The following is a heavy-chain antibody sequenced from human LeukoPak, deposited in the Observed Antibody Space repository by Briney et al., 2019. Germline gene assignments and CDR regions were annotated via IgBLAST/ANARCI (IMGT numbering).Heavy chain of an antibody. V-gene: IGHV3-53*01. J-gene: IGHJ3*01. CDR3: ARDMQLST. CDR1: GLTVSSNY. Sequence: GGSLRLSCAASGLTVSSNYMSWVRQAPGEGLEWVSLISYSGANSYYTDSVRGRFTISRDNSKDTLFLQMNSLRAEDTAIYYCARDMQLSTWGLGTMVTVSS. D-gene: IGHD3-16*02. CDR2: ISYSGANS.